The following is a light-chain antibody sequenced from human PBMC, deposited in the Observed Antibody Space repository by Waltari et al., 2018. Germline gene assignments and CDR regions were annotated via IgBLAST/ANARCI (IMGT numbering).Light chain of an antibody. V-gene: IGLV2-23*02. CDR3: CSYADRSTVV. CDR2: VVS. J-gene: IGLJ2*01. CDR1: SSDLGGYTY. Sequence: QSALTQPASVSGPPGQSITISCTGTSSDLGGYTYVSWYQRHPGKAPILIIYVVSKRPSGVSNRYSVSKSGNSASLTNSGLQAEDEADYYCCSYADRSTVVFGGGTKL.